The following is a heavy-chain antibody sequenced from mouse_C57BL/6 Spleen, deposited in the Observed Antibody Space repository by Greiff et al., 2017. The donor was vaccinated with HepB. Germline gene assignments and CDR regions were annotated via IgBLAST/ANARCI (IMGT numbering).Heavy chain of an antibody. V-gene: IGHV1-26*01. J-gene: IGHJ1*03. CDR2: INPNNGGT. Sequence: EVQLKQSGPELVKPGASVKISCKASGYTFTDYYMNWVKQSHGKSLEWIGDINPNNGGTSYNQKFKGKATLTVDKSSSTAYMELRSLTSEDSAVYYCARSGGLLGYFDVWGTGTTVTVSS. D-gene: IGHD2-3*01. CDR3: ARSGGLLGYFDV. CDR1: GYTFTDYY.